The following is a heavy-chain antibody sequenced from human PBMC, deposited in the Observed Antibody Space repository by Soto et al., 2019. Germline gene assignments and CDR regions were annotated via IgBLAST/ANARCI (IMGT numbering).Heavy chain of an antibody. V-gene: IGHV4-31*03. J-gene: IGHJ6*02. CDR1: GGSISSGGYY. CDR3: ARVNYGDYDNYYYGMDV. Sequence: SETLSLTCTVSGGSISSGGYYWSWIRQHPGKGLEWIGYIYYSGSTYYNPSLKSRVTISVDTSKNQFSLKLSSVTAADTAVYYCARVNYGDYDNYYYGMDVWGQGTTVTASS. CDR2: IYYSGST. D-gene: IGHD4-17*01.